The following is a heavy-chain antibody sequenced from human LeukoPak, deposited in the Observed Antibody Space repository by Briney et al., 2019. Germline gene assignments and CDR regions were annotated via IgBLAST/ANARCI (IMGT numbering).Heavy chain of an antibody. D-gene: IGHD2-2*01. CDR3: AGYCSSTSCSGGANWFDP. Sequence: SETLSLTCTVSGGSISSYYWSWIRQPAGKGLEGIGRIYTSGSTNYNPSLKSRVTMSVDTSKNQFSLKLSSVTAADTAVYYCAGYCSSTSCSGGANWFDPWGQGTLVTVSS. V-gene: IGHV4-4*07. J-gene: IGHJ5*02. CDR1: GGSISSYY. CDR2: IYTSGST.